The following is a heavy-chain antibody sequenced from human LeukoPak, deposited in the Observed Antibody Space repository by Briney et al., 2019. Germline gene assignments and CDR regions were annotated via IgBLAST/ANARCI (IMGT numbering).Heavy chain of an antibody. V-gene: IGHV3-74*01. CDR3: ARENFYGMDV. J-gene: IGHJ6*02. CDR1: GFTFSRYW. Sequence: PGGSLRLSCAASGFTFSRYWMNWFRQAPGKGLVWVSRINSDGSTTRYADSVKGRFTISRDNAKNTMYLQMNSLRAEDTAVYYCARENFYGMDVWGQGTTVTVSS. CDR2: INSDGSTT.